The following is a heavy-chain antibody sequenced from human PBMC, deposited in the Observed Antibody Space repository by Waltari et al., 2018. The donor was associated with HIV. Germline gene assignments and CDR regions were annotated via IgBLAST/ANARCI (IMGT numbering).Heavy chain of an antibody. Sequence: VHLQESGPGVVKPSGTLSLTCLFSGGSISNGNWWAWVRQSPGKGLEWIGEVSRSGNNNYSPSLKSRVTISLDKSKNQLSLRLTSVTAADTALYYCARGWYFDYWGQGTLVTVSS. CDR1: GGSISNGNW. CDR2: VSRSGNN. V-gene: IGHV4-4*02. J-gene: IGHJ4*02. CDR3: ARGWYFDY. D-gene: IGHD2-15*01.